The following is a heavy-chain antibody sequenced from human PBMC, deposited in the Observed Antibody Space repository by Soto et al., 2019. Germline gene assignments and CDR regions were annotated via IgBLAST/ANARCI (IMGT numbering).Heavy chain of an antibody. CDR2: IWYDGNNK. Sequence: GGSLRLSCEASGFTFSSHGIHWVRQAPGKGLEWVAVIWYDGNNKEYAASVKGRFTISRDNSKNTLYLQMNSLRVEDTAMYFCAREKMDTMAYCFDYWGQGNMVTVSS. V-gene: IGHV3-33*01. CDR1: GFTFSSHG. J-gene: IGHJ4*02. D-gene: IGHD5-18*01. CDR3: AREKMDTMAYCFDY.